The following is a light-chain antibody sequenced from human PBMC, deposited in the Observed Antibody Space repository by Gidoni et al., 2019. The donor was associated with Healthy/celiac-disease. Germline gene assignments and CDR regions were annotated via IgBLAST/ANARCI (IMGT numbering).Light chain of an antibody. V-gene: IGKV1-9*01. CDR1: QGISSY. CDR2: AAS. CDR3: QQLNSYPPA. J-gene: IGKJ3*01. Sequence: DLQLTQSPSFLSASVGDRVTITCRASQGISSYLAWYQQKPGKAPKLLIYAASTLQSGVPSRFSGSGSGTEFTLTISSLQPEDFATYYCQQLNSYPPAFGPGTKVEIK.